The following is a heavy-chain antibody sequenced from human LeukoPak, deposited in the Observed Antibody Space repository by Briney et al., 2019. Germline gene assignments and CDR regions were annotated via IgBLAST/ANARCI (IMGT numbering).Heavy chain of an antibody. Sequence: SETLSLTCTVSGDSISSGSYYWTWIRQPAGKGLEWIGRIYTSGSTINNPSLKNTNYNPSLKSRLTMSVDRSKNQFSLKMTSVTAADTAMYYCARAYFDYYDSSGYYYAVPRGFDYWGQGTLVTVSS. J-gene: IGHJ4*02. D-gene: IGHD3-22*01. CDR3: ARAYFDYYDSSGYYYAVPRGFDY. CDR2: IYTSGSTINNPSLKNT. V-gene: IGHV4-61*02. CDR1: GDSISSGSYY.